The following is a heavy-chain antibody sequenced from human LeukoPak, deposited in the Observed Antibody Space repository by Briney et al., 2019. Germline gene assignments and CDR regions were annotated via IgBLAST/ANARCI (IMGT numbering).Heavy chain of an antibody. D-gene: IGHD3-10*01. V-gene: IGHV3-30*02. CDR3: ARAKPKNMVRGLIMRRESRYYFDY. CDR1: GFTFSTYG. Sequence: GGSLRLSCAASGFTFSTYGMHWVRQAPGKGLEWVAFIRYDGSNKYYADSVKGRFTISRDNSKNTLYLQMNSLRAEDTAVYYCARAKPKNMVRGLIMRRESRYYFDYWGQGTLVTVSS. J-gene: IGHJ4*02. CDR2: IRYDGSNK.